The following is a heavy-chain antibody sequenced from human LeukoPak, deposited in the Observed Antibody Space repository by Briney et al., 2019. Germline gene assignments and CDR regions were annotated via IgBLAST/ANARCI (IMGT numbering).Heavy chain of an antibody. J-gene: IGHJ6*02. Sequence: ASVKVSCKASGYTFTGYYMHWVRQAPGQGLEWMGWINPNSGGTNYAQKFQGWVTMTRDTSISTAYMELNSLRAEDTAVYYCARVHYGDYVSHYYYGMDVWGQGTTVTVSS. D-gene: IGHD4-17*01. CDR3: ARVHYGDYVSHYYYGMDV. CDR2: INPNSGGT. V-gene: IGHV1-2*04. CDR1: GYTFTGYY.